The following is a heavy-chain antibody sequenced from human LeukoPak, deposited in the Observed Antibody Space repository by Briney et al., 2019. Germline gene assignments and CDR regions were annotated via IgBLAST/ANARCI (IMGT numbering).Heavy chain of an antibody. CDR3: ARVWAAGYSSGWFDY. CDR1: GFTFSNYV. Sequence: GGSLRLSCAASGFTFSNYVMHWVRQAPGKGLEWVALISYDGSNKYYADSVKGRFTISRDNSKNTLYLQVNSLRAEDTAVYYCARVWAAGYSSGWFDYWGQGTLVTVSS. V-gene: IGHV3-30*03. J-gene: IGHJ4*02. CDR2: ISYDGSNK. D-gene: IGHD6-19*01.